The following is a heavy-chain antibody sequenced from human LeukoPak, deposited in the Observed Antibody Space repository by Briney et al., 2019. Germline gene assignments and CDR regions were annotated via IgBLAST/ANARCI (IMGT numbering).Heavy chain of an antibody. Sequence: GALRLSCAASGFTFSDYYMSWLRQAPGKGLEWASYISSSGSTIYYADSVKGRFTISRDNAKNSLYLQMNSLRAEDTAVYYCARDWDYYGSGSYLGYWGQGTLVTVSS. CDR3: ARDWDYYGSGSYLGY. D-gene: IGHD3-10*01. V-gene: IGHV3-11*01. J-gene: IGHJ4*02. CDR2: ISSSGSTI. CDR1: GFTFSDYY.